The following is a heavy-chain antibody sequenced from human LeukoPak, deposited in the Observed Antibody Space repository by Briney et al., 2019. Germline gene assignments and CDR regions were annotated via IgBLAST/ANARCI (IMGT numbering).Heavy chain of an antibody. CDR1: GYTFTGYY. CDR2: INPNSGGT. V-gene: IGHV1-2*02. Sequence: ASVKVSCKASGYTFTGYYMHWVRQATGQGLEWMGWINPNSGGTNYAQKFQGRVTMTRDTSISTAYMELSRLRSDDTAIYYCARWDGDYYDSSGYYYQQTNAFDIWGQGTMVAVSS. D-gene: IGHD3-22*01. CDR3: ARWDGDYYDSSGYYYQQTNAFDI. J-gene: IGHJ3*02.